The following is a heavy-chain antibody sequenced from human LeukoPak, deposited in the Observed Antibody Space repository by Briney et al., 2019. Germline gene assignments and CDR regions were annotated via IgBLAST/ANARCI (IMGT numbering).Heavy chain of an antibody. CDR2: INHSGST. V-gene: IGHV4-34*01. D-gene: IGHD5-12*01. J-gene: IGHJ6*04. CDR3: ARGRWLRLAYYYGMDV. Sequence: SSETLSLTCAVYGGSFSGYYWSWIRQPPGKGLAWIGEINHSGSTNYNPSLKSRVTISVDTSKNQFSLKLSSVTAADTAVYYCARGRWLRLAYYYGMDVWGKGTTVTVSS. CDR1: GGSFSGYY.